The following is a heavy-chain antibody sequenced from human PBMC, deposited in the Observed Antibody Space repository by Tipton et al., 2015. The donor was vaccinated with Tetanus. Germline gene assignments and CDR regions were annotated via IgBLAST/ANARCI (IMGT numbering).Heavy chain of an antibody. CDR3: AREGQWLGSDAFDV. D-gene: IGHD6-19*01. J-gene: IGHJ3*01. V-gene: IGHV3-7*01. CDR1: GFTFNIFG. CDR2: IKEDGNEQ. Sequence: GSLRLSCAATGFTFNIFGMSWVRQAPGQGLEWVANIKEDGNEQYYVDSVKGRLTISRDNAKNSLFLQMDGLRGDDTAVYYCAREGQWLGSDAFDVWGRGTMATVSS.